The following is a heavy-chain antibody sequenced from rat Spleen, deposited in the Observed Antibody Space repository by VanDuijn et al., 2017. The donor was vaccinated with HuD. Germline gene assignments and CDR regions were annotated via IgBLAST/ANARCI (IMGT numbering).Heavy chain of an antibody. D-gene: IGHD1-11*01. CDR2: ISPSGGST. Sequence: EVQLVESGGGLVQPGRSMKFSCAASGFTFSNYYMAWVRQAPTKGLEWVASISPSGGSTYYRDSVKGRFTVSRDNAKSTLYLQMDSLRSEDTATYYCARHEYGGYVIDAWGQGASVTVSS. J-gene: IGHJ4*01. CDR3: ARHEYGGYVIDA. CDR1: GFTFSNYY. V-gene: IGHV5-25*01.